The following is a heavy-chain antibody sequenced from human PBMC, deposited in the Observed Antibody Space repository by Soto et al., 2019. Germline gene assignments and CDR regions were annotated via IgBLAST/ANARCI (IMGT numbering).Heavy chain of an antibody. J-gene: IGHJ6*02. D-gene: IGHD5-12*01. CDR3: ARAYSGYDFAYYYYGMDV. Sequence: QVQLVQSGAEVKKPGASVKVSCKASGYTFTSYYMHWVRQAPGQGLEWMGIINPSGGSTSYAQKFQGRVPMTRDTSTSTVYMELSSLRSEDTAVYYCARAYSGYDFAYYYYGMDVWGQGTTVTVSS. CDR2: INPSGGST. CDR1: GYTFTSYY. V-gene: IGHV1-46*01.